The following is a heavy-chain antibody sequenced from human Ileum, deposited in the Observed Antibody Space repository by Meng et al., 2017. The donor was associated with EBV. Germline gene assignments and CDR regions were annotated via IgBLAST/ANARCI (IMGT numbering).Heavy chain of an antibody. CDR3: ARGVTTVLYWFFDL. J-gene: IGHJ2*01. Sequence: QAQLVHAGAEVKKPGASVMFSSKAPGYTFTNYGISWVRQAPGQGLEWMGRISADSGNTNYPQKFQGRVTMTTDTSTRTAYMEVRRLRSDDTAVYYCARGVTTVLYWFFDLWGRGTLVTISS. CDR1: GYTFTNYG. V-gene: IGHV1-18*01. D-gene: IGHD4-11*01. CDR2: ISADSGNT.